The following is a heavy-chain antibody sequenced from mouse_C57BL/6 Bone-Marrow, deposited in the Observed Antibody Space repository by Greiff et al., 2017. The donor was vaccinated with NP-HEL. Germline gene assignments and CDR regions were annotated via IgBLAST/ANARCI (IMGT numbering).Heavy chain of an antibody. V-gene: IGHV10-1*01. Sequence: EVMLVESGGGLVQPKGSLKLSCAASGFSFNTYAMNWVRQAPGKGLEWVARIRSKSNNYATYYADSVKDRFTISRDDSESMLYLQMNNLKTEDTAMYYCVRPGWGNHWYFDVWGTGTTVTVSS. CDR2: IRSKSNNYAT. CDR1: GFSFNTYA. D-gene: IGHD2-1*01. CDR3: VRPGWGNHWYFDV. J-gene: IGHJ1*03.